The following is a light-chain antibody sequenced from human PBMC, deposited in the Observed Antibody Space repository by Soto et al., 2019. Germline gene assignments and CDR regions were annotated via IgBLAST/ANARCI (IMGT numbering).Light chain of an antibody. V-gene: IGKV4-1*01. CDR3: QQCYSTPRT. Sequence: DIVMTQSPDSLAVSLGERATINCKSSQSVLYSSNNKNYLTWYQQKPGQPPKVLIYWASTRESGVPDRFSGSGCGTDFTLTNSSLQAEDVAVYYCQQCYSTPRTFGQGTKVDIK. J-gene: IGKJ1*01. CDR2: WAS. CDR1: QSVLYSSNNKNY.